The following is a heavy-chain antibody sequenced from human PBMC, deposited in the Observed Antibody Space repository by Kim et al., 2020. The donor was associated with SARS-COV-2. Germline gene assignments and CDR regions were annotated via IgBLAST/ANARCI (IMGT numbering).Heavy chain of an antibody. CDR3: ARPSPPGLWFGELLFQYGMDV. Sequence: SETLSLTCTVSGGSISSSSYYWGWIRQPPGKGLEWIGSIYYSGSTYYNPSLKSRVTISVDTSKNQFSLKLSSVTAADTAVYYCARPSPPGLWFGELLFQYGMDVWGQGTTVTVSS. CDR1: GGSISSSSYY. V-gene: IGHV4-39*01. J-gene: IGHJ6*02. D-gene: IGHD3-10*01. CDR2: IYYSGST.